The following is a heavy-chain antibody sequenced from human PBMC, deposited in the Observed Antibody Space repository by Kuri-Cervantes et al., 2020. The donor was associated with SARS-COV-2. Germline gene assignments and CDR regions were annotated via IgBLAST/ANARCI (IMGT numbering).Heavy chain of an antibody. CDR2: IFSNDEK. CDR1: GFSLSNARMG. CDR3: AHSLYPVYFHY. J-gene: IGHJ4*02. Sequence: SGPTLVKPTETLTLTCTVFGFSLSNARMGVSWIRQPPGKALEWLAHIFSNDEKSYSTSLKSRLTISKDTSKSQVVLTMTNMDPVDTATYYCAHSLYPVYFHYWGQGTLVTVSS. V-gene: IGHV2-26*01. D-gene: IGHD2-8*01.